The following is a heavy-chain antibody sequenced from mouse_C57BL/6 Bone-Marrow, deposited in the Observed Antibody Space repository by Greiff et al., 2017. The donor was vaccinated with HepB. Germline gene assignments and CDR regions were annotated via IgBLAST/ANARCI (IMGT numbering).Heavy chain of an antibody. J-gene: IGHJ3*01. CDR2: INPNNGGT. D-gene: IGHD1-1*01. CDR1: GYTFTDYN. CDR3: ERRHYGSSPWFAY. V-gene: IGHV1-18*01. Sequence: EVQLQQSGPELVKPGASVKIPCKASGYTFTDYNMDWVKQSHGKSLEWIGDINPNNGGTIYNQKFKGKATLTVDKSSSTAYMELRSLTSEDTAVYYCERRHYGSSPWFAYWGQGTLVTVSA.